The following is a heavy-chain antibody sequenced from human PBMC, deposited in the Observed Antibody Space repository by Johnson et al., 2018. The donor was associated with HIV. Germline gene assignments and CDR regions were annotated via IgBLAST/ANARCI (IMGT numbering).Heavy chain of an antibody. D-gene: IGHD2-8*01. Sequence: VQLVESGGGLGQPGGSLRLSCAASGFTFDDYDMHWVRQAPGKGLEWVSGIGWSSGVLAYADSVKGRFTISRDNTKNSLYLQLHSLSDEDPALYFCAKQQYCTDGVWCPFEIWGQGTMVIVSS. J-gene: IGHJ3*02. CDR2: IGWSSGVL. CDR1: GFTFDDYD. V-gene: IGHV3-9*01. CDR3: AKQQYCTDGVWCPFEI.